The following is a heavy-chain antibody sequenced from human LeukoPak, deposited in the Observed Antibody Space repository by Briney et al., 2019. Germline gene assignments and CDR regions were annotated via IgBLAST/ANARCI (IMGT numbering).Heavy chain of an antibody. CDR1: GYSFTSYW. Sequence: GESLKISCQGSGYSFTSYWIGWVRQMPGKGLEWMGIIYAGDSDTRYSPSFQGQVTISADKSIRTAFLQWSSLKASDTAMYYCASPRRGYNYGDSFDVWGQGTMVTVSS. CDR3: ASPRRGYNYGDSFDV. D-gene: IGHD5-18*01. V-gene: IGHV5-51*01. CDR2: IYAGDSDT. J-gene: IGHJ3*01.